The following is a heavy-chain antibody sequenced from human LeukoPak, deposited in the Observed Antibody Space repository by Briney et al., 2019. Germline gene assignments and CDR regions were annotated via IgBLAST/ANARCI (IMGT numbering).Heavy chain of an antibody. CDR3: ARVEGYYDSSGYHTGYFQH. Sequence: SETLSLTCAVYGGSFSSYYWSWIRQPPGKGLEWIGEINHSGSTNYNPSLKSRVTISVDTSKNQFSLKLSSVTAADTAVYYCARVEGYYDSSGYHTGYFQHWGQGTLVTVSS. CDR1: GGSFSSYY. V-gene: IGHV4-34*01. CDR2: INHSGST. D-gene: IGHD3-22*01. J-gene: IGHJ1*01.